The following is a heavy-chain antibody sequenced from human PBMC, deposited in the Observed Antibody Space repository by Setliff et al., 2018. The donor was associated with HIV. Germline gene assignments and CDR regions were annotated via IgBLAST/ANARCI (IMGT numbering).Heavy chain of an antibody. Sequence: PGGSLRLSCAVSGFILSEDWMSWVRQAPGKGLEWLGRIKSKRDGETTDYAAPVKGRFTISRDDSKNTVYLHMNSLKTEDTAVYYCIWSGSSGLYYFDHWGQGTLVTVSS. CDR1: GFILSEDW. CDR3: IWSGSSGLYYFDH. V-gene: IGHV3-15*01. D-gene: IGHD3-22*01. CDR2: IKSKRDGETT. J-gene: IGHJ4*02.